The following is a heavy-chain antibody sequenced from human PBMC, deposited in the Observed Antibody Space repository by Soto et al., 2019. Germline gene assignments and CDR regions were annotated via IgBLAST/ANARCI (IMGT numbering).Heavy chain of an antibody. J-gene: IGHJ6*02. CDR3: ARASSSSWYEYYYYYYGMDV. CDR1: GYSFTSYW. V-gene: IGHV5-51*01. CDR2: IYPGDSDT. D-gene: IGHD6-13*01. Sequence: PGESLKISCKGSGYSFTSYWIGWVRQMPGKGLEWMGIIYPGDSDTRYSPSFQGQVTISADKSISTAYLQWSSLKASDTAMYYCARASSSSWYEYYYYYYGMDVWGQGTTVTVS.